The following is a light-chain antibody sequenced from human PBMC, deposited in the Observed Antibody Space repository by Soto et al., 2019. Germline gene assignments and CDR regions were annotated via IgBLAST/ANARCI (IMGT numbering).Light chain of an antibody. J-gene: IGKJ1*01. CDR2: HAS. CDR3: QQYNTYLS. Sequence: DIQMTQPPSTLSASVGNRVTISCRASQSISRWLAWYQQKPGKAPTLLIYHASTLESGVPSRFSGSGSETEFTLTISSLLPDDVATYYCQQYNTYLSFGQGTKVEIK. CDR1: QSISRW. V-gene: IGKV1-5*01.